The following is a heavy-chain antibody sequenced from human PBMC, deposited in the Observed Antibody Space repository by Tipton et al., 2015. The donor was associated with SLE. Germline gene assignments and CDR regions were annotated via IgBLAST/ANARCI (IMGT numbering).Heavy chain of an antibody. Sequence: SLRLSCAASGFTVSSNYMSWVRQAPGKGLEWVSVIYSGGSTYYADSVKGRFTISRDNSKNTLYLQMNSLRTEDTAVYYCASSSGSYSLVYWGRGTLVTASS. CDR3: ASSSGSYSLVY. CDR1: GFTVSSNY. V-gene: IGHV3-53*01. D-gene: IGHD1-26*01. CDR2: IYSGGST. J-gene: IGHJ4*02.